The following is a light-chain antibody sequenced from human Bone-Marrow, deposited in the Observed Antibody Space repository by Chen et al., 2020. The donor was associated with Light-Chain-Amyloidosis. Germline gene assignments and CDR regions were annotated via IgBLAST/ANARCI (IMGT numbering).Light chain of an antibody. Sequence: EIVLTQSPGTLSLSPGEGANLSCRASQTISSNYLTWYQQKFGQAPRLLIYGSSSRATGIPDRFTGSGSGTDFTLNINGLEPEDFAMYYCQQYGTSPLTFGGGTKVEIK. V-gene: IGKV3-20*01. CDR1: QTISSNY. CDR2: GSS. CDR3: QQYGTSPLT. J-gene: IGKJ4*01.